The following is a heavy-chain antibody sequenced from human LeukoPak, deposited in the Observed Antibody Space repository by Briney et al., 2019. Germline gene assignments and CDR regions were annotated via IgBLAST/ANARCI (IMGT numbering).Heavy chain of an antibody. J-gene: IGHJ4*02. V-gene: IGHV3-23*01. CDR2: ISGSGGST. CDR3: AKDRARVGATFFDY. D-gene: IGHD1-26*01. Sequence: PGGSLRLSCAASGFTFSSYAMSWVRQAPGKGLEWVSAISGSGGSTYYADSVKGRFAISRDNSKNTLYLQMNSLRAEDTAVYYCAKDRARVGATFFDYWGQGTLVTVSS. CDR1: GFTFSSYA.